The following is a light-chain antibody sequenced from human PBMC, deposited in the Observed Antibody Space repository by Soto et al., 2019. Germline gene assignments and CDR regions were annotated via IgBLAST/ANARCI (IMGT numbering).Light chain of an antibody. J-gene: IGKJ3*01. V-gene: IGKV4-1*01. Sequence: DIVMTQSPDSLAVSLGERATINCKSSQSVLYSSNNNNYLAWYQQKPGQPPKLLLYWASTRESGVPDRFSGSGSGTDFSLTIISLQAEDVAVYYCQQYYATPFTFGPGTKVDI. CDR1: QSVLYSSNNNNY. CDR2: WAS. CDR3: QQYYATPFT.